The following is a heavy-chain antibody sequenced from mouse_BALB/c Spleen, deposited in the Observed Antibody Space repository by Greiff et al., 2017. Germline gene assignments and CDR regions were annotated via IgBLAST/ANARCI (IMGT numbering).Heavy chain of an antibody. CDR3: ARNYGNFLDY. Sequence: VQLQQSGPELVKPGASVKISCKASGYAFSSSWMNWVKQRPGQGLEWIGWIYPGDGSTKYNEKFKGKATLTADKSSSTAYMQLSSLTSENSAVYFCARNYGNFLDYWGQGTTLTVSP. D-gene: IGHD2-1*01. CDR1: GYAFSSSW. V-gene: IGHV1-82*01. CDR2: IYPGDGST. J-gene: IGHJ2*01.